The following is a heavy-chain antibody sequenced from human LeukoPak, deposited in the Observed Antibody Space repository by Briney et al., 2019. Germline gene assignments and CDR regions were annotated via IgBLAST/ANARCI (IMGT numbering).Heavy chain of an antibody. V-gene: IGHV3-30-3*01. Sequence: GGSLRLSCAASGFTFSSYDMNWVRQAPGKGLEWVAVISYDGSNKYDADSVKGRFTISRDNSKNTLYLQMNSLRAEDTAVYYCERDPHPEGYYYYYMDVWGKGTTVTVSS. CDR2: ISYDGSNK. CDR1: GFTFSSYD. CDR3: ERDPHPEGYYYYYMDV. J-gene: IGHJ6*03.